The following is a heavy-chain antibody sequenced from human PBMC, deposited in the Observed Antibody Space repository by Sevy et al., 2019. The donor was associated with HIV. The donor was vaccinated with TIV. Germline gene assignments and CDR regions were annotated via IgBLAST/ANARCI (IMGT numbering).Heavy chain of an antibody. J-gene: IGHJ6*02. CDR1: GFSFSSYG. Sequence: GGSLRLSCAASGFSFSSYGMYWVRQAPGKGLEWVARIGYDGSDKYYGDSVKGRVTNSRDNSKKTLYLQMNSLRAEDTAVYYCAKNGDSPYYKYAMDIWGQGTTVTVSS. D-gene: IGHD4-17*01. CDR2: IGYDGSDK. V-gene: IGHV3-30*02. CDR3: AKNGDSPYYKYAMDI.